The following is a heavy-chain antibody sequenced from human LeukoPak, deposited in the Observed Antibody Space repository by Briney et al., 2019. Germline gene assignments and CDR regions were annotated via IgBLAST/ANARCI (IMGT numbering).Heavy chain of an antibody. Sequence: GSLRLSCAASGFTFSIYAMNWVRQAPGKGLEWVSTISDSGGSTYYADSVKGRFTISRDNSKNTPYLQMNSLRAEDTAVYYCTRDATYYLRYGYFDYWGQGTLVTVSS. CDR3: TRDATYYLRYGYFDY. D-gene: IGHD2/OR15-2a*01. J-gene: IGHJ4*02. CDR1: GFTFSIYA. V-gene: IGHV3-23*01. CDR2: ISDSGGST.